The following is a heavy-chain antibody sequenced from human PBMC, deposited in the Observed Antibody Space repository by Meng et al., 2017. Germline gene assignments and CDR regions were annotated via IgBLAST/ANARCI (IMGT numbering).Heavy chain of an antibody. Sequence: GGSLRLSCVASGFTFSSYAMHWVRQAPGKGLEWVAVISYDGSNKYYADSVKGRFTISRDNSKNTLYLQMNSLRAKGTAVYYCARSRGDMVRGVIIKVYYYYGMDVWGQGTMVTVYS. J-gene: IGHJ6*01. D-gene: IGHD3-10*01. CDR2: ISYDGSNK. CDR3: ARSRGDMVRGVIIKVYYYYGMDV. CDR1: GFTFSSYA. V-gene: IGHV3-30*04.